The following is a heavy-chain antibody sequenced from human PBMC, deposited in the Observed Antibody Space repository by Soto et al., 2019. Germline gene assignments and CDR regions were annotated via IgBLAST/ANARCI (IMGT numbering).Heavy chain of an antibody. CDR3: ARNVAKERGYYYYGMDV. V-gene: IGHV3-13*05. J-gene: IGHJ6*02. Sequence: LRLSCAASGFTFSSYDMHWVRQATGKGLEWVSAIGAAGDPYYPGSVKGRFTISRENAKNSLYLQMNSLRAGDTAVYYCARNVAKERGYYYYGMDVWGQGTTVTVSS. D-gene: IGHD2-15*01. CDR2: IGAAGDP. CDR1: GFTFSSYD.